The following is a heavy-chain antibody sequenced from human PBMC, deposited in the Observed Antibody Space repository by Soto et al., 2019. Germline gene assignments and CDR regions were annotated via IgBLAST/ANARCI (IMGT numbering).Heavy chain of an antibody. Sequence: QVQLQESGPGLVKPSETLSLTCSVSGGSKSRYYWSWIRQPPGKGLEWIGNIHESGSTNYNASLKSRVTISIDTSKSDFSLHLTSVTAADTAVYYCARDVRPTGLAYFDLWGRGTLVTVSS. CDR2: IHESGST. D-gene: IGHD1-1*01. CDR1: GGSKSRYY. V-gene: IGHV4-59*01. CDR3: ARDVRPTGLAYFDL. J-gene: IGHJ2*01.